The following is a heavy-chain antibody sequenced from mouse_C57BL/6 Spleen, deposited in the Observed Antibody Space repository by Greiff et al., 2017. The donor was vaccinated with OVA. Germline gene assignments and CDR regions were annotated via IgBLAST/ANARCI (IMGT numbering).Heavy chain of an antibody. CDR3: ATYDCAMDY. V-gene: IGHV1-54*01. Sequence: QVQLKQSGAELVRPGTSVKVSCKASGYAFTNYLLEWVKQRPGQGLEWIGVINPGSGGTNYNEKFKGKATLTADKSSSTAYMQLSSLTSEDSAVYFCATYDCAMDYWGQGTSVTVSS. CDR1: GYAFTNYL. J-gene: IGHJ4*01. D-gene: IGHD1-1*01. CDR2: INPGSGGT.